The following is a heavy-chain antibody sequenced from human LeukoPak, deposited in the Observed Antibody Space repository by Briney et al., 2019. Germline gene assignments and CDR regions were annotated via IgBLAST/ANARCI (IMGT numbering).Heavy chain of an antibody. D-gene: IGHD4-23*01. CDR2: TQYDGR. J-gene: IGHJ4*02. CDR3: ARDISGGNSETYIDH. V-gene: IGHV3-30*02. Sequence: GGSLRLSCAASGFTFSNTGMHWVRQAPGKGLEWVAFTQYDGRYYADSVRGRFTISRDNSKNTLYLQVDSLRAEDTAVYYCARDISGGNSETYIDHWGQGTLVAVTS. CDR1: GFTFSNTG.